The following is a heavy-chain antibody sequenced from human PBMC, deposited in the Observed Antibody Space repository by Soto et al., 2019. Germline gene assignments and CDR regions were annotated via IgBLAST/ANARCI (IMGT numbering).Heavy chain of an antibody. J-gene: IGHJ4*02. CDR3: ARETYYYDSSGFYFDY. CDR2: IWYEGSNK. D-gene: IGHD3-22*01. CDR1: GFTFSSYG. Sequence: GGSLRLSCAASGFTFSSYGMHWVRQAPGKGLEWVAVIWYEGSNKYYADSVKGRFTNSRDNSKNTLYLQMNSLRAEDTAVYYCARETYYYDSSGFYFDYWGQGTLVTVSS. V-gene: IGHV3-33*01.